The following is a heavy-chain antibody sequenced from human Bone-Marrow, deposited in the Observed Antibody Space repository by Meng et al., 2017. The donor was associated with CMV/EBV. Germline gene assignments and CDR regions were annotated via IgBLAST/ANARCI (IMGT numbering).Heavy chain of an antibody. V-gene: IGHV3-15*01. J-gene: IGHJ4*02. CDR1: GFTFSNAW. CDR2: IKSKTDGGTT. Sequence: GESLKISCAASGFTFSNAWMSWVRQAPGKGLEWVGRIKSKTDGGTTDYAAPVKGRFTISRDDSKNTLYLQMNSLKTEDTAVYYCTTVGRWSGYWGWDYWGQGTLVTASS. CDR3: TTVGRWSGYWGWDY. D-gene: IGHD3-3*01.